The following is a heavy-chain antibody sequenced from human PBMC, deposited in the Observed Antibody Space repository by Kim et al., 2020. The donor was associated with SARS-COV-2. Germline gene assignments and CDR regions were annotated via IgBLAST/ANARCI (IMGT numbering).Heavy chain of an antibody. CDR3: ASHHRLGTMVRAHYYYGMDV. Sequence: SVKVSCKASGGTFSSYAISWVRQAPGQGLEWMGGIIPIFGTANYAQKFQGRVTITADESTSTAYMELSSLRSEDTAVYYCASHHRLGTMVRAHYYYGMDVWGQGTTVTVSS. CDR2: IIPIFGTA. V-gene: IGHV1-69*13. CDR1: GGTFSSYA. D-gene: IGHD3-10*01. J-gene: IGHJ6*02.